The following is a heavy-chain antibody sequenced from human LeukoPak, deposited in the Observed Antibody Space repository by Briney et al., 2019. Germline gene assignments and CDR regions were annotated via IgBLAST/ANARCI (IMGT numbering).Heavy chain of an antibody. Sequence: SVKVSCKASGGTFSNYAISWVRQAPGQGLEWMGGIIPIFGTANYAQKFQGRVTITTDESTSTAYMELSSLRSEDTAVYYCARGAPRILGYYFDYWGQGTLVTVSS. CDR2: IIPIFGTA. CDR3: ARGAPRILGYYFDY. CDR1: GGTFSNYA. D-gene: IGHD7-27*01. V-gene: IGHV1-69*05. J-gene: IGHJ4*02.